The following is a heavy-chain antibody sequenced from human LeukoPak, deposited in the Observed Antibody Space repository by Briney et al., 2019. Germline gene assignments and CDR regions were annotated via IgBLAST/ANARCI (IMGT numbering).Heavy chain of an antibody. CDR3: ARADSGIDY. D-gene: IGHD6-19*01. CDR1: GGSFSSYY. J-gene: IGHJ4*02. Sequence: SETLSLTCAVYGGSFSSYYWSWIRQPPGKGLEWIGEINHSGSTNYNPSLKSRVTISVDTSKNQFSLKLSSVTAADTAVYYCARADSGIDYWGQGTLVTVSS. CDR2: INHSGST. V-gene: IGHV4-34*01.